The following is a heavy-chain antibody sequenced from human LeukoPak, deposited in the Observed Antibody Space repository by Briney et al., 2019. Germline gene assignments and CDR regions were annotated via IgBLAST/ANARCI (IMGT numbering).Heavy chain of an antibody. J-gene: IGHJ5*02. CDR1: GFIFNTYW. CDR2: INEDGDVT. V-gene: IGHV3-7*01. D-gene: IGHD2-21*02. CDR3: AGERHTAASYNWYDP. Sequence: GGYLRLSCAASGFIFNTYWMSWVRQAPGKGLEWVANINEDGDVTYYVDSVKGRFTISRDNARNSLYLQMNSLRVEDTAVYYCAGERHTAASYNWYDPWGQGTLVAVSS.